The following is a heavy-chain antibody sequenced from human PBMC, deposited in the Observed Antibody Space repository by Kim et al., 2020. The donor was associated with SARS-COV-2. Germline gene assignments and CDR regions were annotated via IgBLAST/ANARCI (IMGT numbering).Heavy chain of an antibody. V-gene: IGHV3-23*01. CDR2: T. CDR3: AKLDYYDSRHL. Sequence: TYYADSVKCRFTISRDNSKNTLYLQMNSLRAEDTAVYYCAKLDYYDSRHLWGQGTLVTVSS. J-gene: IGHJ4*02. D-gene: IGHD3-22*01.